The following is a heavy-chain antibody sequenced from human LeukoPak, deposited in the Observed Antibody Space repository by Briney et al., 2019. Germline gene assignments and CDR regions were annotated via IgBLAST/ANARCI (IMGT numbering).Heavy chain of an antibody. V-gene: IGHV3-72*01. CDR2: TRKEGNSFTT. CDR1: GFTFSSYA. Sequence: PGGSLRLSCAASGFTFSSYAMSWVRQAPGKGLEWVGRTRKEGNSFTTQYAASVKGRFTIPRDDSKNTLYLQMKSLKTEDTAVYYCAREVYSITWHNWFDPWGQGTLVTVAS. J-gene: IGHJ5*02. D-gene: IGHD6-13*01. CDR3: AREVYSITWHNWFDP.